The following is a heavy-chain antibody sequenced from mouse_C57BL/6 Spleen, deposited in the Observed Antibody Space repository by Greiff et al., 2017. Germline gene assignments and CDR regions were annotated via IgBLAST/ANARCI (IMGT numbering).Heavy chain of an antibody. Sequence: EVQLQQSGPELVKPGASVKISCKASGYTFTDYYMNWVKQSHGKSLEWIGDINPNNGGTSYNQKFKGKATLTVDKSSSTAYMELRSLTSEDSAVYYCAIRTGRYAMDYWGQGTSVTVSS. CDR2: INPNNGGT. D-gene: IGHD4-1*01. CDR3: AIRTGRYAMDY. V-gene: IGHV1-26*01. CDR1: GYTFTDYY. J-gene: IGHJ4*01.